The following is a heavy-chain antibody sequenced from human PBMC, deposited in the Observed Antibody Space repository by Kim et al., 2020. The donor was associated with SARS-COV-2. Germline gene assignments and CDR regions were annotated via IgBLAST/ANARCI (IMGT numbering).Heavy chain of an antibody. CDR3: ARPYSSNWYGAFDI. D-gene: IGHD6-13*01. J-gene: IGHJ3*02. Sequence: ADSVKGRCTISRDNAKNSLYLQMNSLRAEDTAVYYCARPYSSNWYGAFDIWGQGTVVTVSS. V-gene: IGHV3-11*03.